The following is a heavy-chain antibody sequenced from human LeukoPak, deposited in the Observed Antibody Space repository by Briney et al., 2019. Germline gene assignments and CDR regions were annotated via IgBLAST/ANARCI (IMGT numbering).Heavy chain of an antibody. CDR3: ARVTGYMIEDYFDY. J-gene: IGHJ4*02. D-gene: IGHD3-22*01. V-gene: IGHV4-4*07. CDR1: GGSINIYY. Sequence: SETLSLTCTVSGGSINIYYWSWIRQPAGKGLEWIGRIYTSGSTNYNPSLKSRVTISVKTSKNQFSLKLSSVTAADTAVYYCARVTGYMIEDYFDYWGQGTLVTVSS. CDR2: IYTSGST.